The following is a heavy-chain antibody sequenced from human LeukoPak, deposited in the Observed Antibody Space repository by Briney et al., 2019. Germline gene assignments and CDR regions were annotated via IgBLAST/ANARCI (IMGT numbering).Heavy chain of an antibody. Sequence: VXXXXXXSYYWSXIRQPPGKGREWIGYIYYSGSTNYNPSLKSRVTITVXXXKNQFSLKLRYVNAADTAVYYYXXGVEMATKIDYWGQGTLVTVSS. D-gene: IGHD5-24*01. CDR2: IYYSGST. CDR3: XXGVEMATKIDY. CDR1: XXXXXSYY. V-gene: IGHV4-59*01. J-gene: IGHJ4*02.